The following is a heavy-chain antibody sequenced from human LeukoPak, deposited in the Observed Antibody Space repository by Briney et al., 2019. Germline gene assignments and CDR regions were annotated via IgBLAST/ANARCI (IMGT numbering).Heavy chain of an antibody. V-gene: IGHV4-39*01. D-gene: IGHD6-13*01. CDR1: GGSISSSSYY. Sequence: SETLSLTCTVSGGSISSSSYYWGWIRQPPGKGLEWIGSIYYSGSTYYNPSLKSRVTISVDTSKNQFSLKLSSVTAADTAVYYCARRRIAAGGIYGFEHRGQGNL. CDR2: IYYSGST. CDR3: ARRRIAAGGIYGFEH. J-gene: IGHJ4*01.